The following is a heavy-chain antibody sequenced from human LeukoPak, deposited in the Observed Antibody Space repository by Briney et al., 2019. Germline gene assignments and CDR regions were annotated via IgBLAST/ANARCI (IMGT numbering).Heavy chain of an antibody. CDR3: AKDLLRGITMVRGALGAFDI. V-gene: IGHV3-30*02. D-gene: IGHD3-10*01. CDR1: GFHFSSYG. Sequence: GGSLRLFWAASGFHFSSYGMHWVRQAPGKGLEWVAFIRYDGSNKYYADSVKGRFTISRDNSKKTLYLQMNSLRAEDTAVYYCAKDLLRGITMVRGALGAFDIWGQGTMVTVSS. CDR2: IRYDGSNK. J-gene: IGHJ3*02.